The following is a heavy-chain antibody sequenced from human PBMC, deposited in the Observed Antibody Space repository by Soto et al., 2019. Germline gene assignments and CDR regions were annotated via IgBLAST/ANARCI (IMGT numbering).Heavy chain of an antibody. V-gene: IGHV1-69*02. D-gene: IGHD2-15*01. CDR3: ASLYCSGGSCYPDY. CDR2: IIPILGIA. Sequence: QVQLVQSGAEVKKPGSSVKVSCKASGGTFSSYTISWVRQAPGQGLEWMGRIIPILGIANYAQKFQGRVTITAEKSTSTAYMERSSLRSEDTAVYYCASLYCSGGSCYPDYWGQGTLVTVSS. CDR1: GGTFSSYT. J-gene: IGHJ4*02.